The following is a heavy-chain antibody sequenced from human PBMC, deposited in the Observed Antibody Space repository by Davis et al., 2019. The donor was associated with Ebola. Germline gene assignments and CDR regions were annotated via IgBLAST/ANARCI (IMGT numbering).Heavy chain of an antibody. J-gene: IGHJ6*02. CDR1: GFTFSIYS. Sequence: GESLKISCAAPGFTFSIYSMNWVRQAPGKGLEWVSSISSSSSYIYYADSVKGRFTISRDNAKNSLYLQMNSLRAEDTAVYYCARSSIAARPGYYYGMDVWGQGTTVTVSS. V-gene: IGHV3-21*01. D-gene: IGHD6-6*01. CDR2: ISSSSSYI. CDR3: ARSSIAARPGYYYGMDV.